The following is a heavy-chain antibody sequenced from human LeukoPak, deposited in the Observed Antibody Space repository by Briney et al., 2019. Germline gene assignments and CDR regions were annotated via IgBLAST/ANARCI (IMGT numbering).Heavy chain of an antibody. CDR3: ARLIRGSGSYYFDY. CDR2: IYPGDSDT. CDR1: GYSFSNFW. J-gene: IGHJ4*02. D-gene: IGHD1-26*01. V-gene: IGHV5-51*01. Sequence: GESLKISCKGSGYSFSNFWIGWVRQMPGKGLEWMVIIYPGDSDTRYSPSFQGQVTISADKSISTAYLQWSSLKASDTAMYYCARLIRGSGSYYFDYWGQGTLVTVSS.